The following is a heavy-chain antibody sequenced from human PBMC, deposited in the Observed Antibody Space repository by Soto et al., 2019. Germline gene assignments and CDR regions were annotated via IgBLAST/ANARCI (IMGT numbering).Heavy chain of an antibody. Sequence: QLQLQESGSGLVKPSQTLSLTCAVSGGSISSGGYSWSWIRQPPGKGLEWIGYIYHSGSTYYNPSLKSRVTISVDRSKNQFSLKLSSVTAADTAVYYCVRVGFGDYYFDYWGQGTLVTVSS. V-gene: IGHV4-30-2*01. CDR1: GGSISSGGYS. CDR2: IYHSGST. CDR3: VRVGFGDYYFDY. J-gene: IGHJ4*02. D-gene: IGHD4-17*01.